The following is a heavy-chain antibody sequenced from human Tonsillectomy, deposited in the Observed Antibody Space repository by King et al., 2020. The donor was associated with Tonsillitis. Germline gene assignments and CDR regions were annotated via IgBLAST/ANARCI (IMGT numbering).Heavy chain of an antibody. D-gene: IGHD4-17*01. CDR1: GFTFSNYD. J-gene: IGHJ4*02. V-gene: IGHV3-30*02. CDR3: AKDSPDYGDYAGYFDY. Sequence: HVQLVESGGGVVQPGGSLRLSCAASGFTFSNYDMHWVRQAPGKGLEWLAFIRHDGSNNYYADSVEGRFTISRDNSKNTLYLQLTSLRAEDTAVYYCAKDSPDYGDYAGYFDYWGQGTLVTVSS. CDR2: IRHDGSNN.